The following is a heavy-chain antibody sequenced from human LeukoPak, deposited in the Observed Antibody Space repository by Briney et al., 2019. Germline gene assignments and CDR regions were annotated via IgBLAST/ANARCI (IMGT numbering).Heavy chain of an antibody. J-gene: IGHJ4*02. CDR3: ARDRWYCSSTSCYRDFDY. D-gene: IGHD2-2*01. CDR2: IYYSGRT. Sequence: SETLSLSCAVSGGAISSGDFYWSWVCQPPGKGLGWVGCIYYSGRTYYNPSLKSRVTISVDTSKNQFSLKLSSVTAADTAVYYCARDRWYCSSTSCYRDFDYWGQGTLVTASS. CDR1: GGAISSGDFY. V-gene: IGHV4-30-4*08.